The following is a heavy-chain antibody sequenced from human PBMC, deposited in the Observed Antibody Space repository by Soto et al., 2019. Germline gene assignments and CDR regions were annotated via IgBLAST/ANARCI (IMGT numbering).Heavy chain of an antibody. V-gene: IGHV1-24*01. Sequence: GXSVKVSCKVSGYSLTELSMHWVRRAPGKGLEWMGGFDPEDGETIYAQKFQGRVTMTEDTSTDTAYMELSSLRSEDTAVYYCATDRIGGYSGYVRAFDIWGQGTMVTVSS. D-gene: IGHD5-12*01. CDR1: GYSLTELS. CDR2: FDPEDGET. CDR3: ATDRIGGYSGYVRAFDI. J-gene: IGHJ3*02.